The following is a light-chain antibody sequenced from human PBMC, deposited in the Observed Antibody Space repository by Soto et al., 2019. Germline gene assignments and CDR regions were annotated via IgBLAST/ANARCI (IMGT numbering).Light chain of an antibody. CDR3: QQYNSRSPEGVT. Sequence: DIQMTQSPSTLSASVGDRVTITCRASQSVRSWLAWYQQKPGRAPKFLIYDAATLQTGVPSRFSGFASGTEFTLTISSLQPDDFATYFCQQYNSRSPEGVTFGGGTKVETK. V-gene: IGKV1-5*01. CDR1: QSVRSW. J-gene: IGKJ4*01. CDR2: DAA.